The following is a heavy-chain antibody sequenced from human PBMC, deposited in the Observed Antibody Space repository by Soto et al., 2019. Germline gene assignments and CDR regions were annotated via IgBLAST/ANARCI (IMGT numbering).Heavy chain of an antibody. V-gene: IGHV4-34*01. CDR1: GGSVGGYY. CDR2: INHSGSI. Sequence: SETLSLTCAVYGGSVGGYYWSWVRQPPGKGLEWIGEINHSGSIAYAPSLKSRVTMSVDTSKNQFSLRLNSVTAADTAVYYCARGEVTTGVFWGQGTQVTVSS. CDR3: ARGEVTTGVF. J-gene: IGHJ4*02. D-gene: IGHD4-17*01.